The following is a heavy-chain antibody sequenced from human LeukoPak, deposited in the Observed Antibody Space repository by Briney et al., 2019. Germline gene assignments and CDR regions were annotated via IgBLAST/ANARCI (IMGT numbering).Heavy chain of an antibody. J-gene: IGHJ4*02. CDR3: VREGSTYGYAY. CDR1: GFTFSGYP. CDR2: ISSSSSTI. V-gene: IGHV3-48*02. Sequence: GGSLRLSCAASGFTFSGYPMNWVRQAPGEGLEWVSYISSSSSTIYYADSVKGRFTISRDNAKNSLYLQMHNLRDEDTAVYYCVREGSTYGYAYWGQGTLVTVSS. D-gene: IGHD5-18*01.